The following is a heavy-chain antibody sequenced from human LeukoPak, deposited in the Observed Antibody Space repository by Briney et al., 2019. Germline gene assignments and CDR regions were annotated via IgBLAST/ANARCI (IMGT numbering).Heavy chain of an antibody. CDR3: ARDKPEYDILTGYYTGPARGHQVDY. Sequence: SETLSLTCAVYGGSFSGYYWSWIRQPPGKGLEWIGEINHSGSTNYNPSLKSRVTISVDTSKNQFSLKLSSVTAADTAVYYCARDKPEYDILTGYYTGPARGHQVDYWGQGTLVTVAS. CDR2: INHSGST. J-gene: IGHJ4*02. V-gene: IGHV4-34*01. D-gene: IGHD3-9*01. CDR1: GGSFSGYY.